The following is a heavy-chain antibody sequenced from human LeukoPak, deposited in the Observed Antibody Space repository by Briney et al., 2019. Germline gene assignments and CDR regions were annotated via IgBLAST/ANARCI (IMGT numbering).Heavy chain of an antibody. CDR1: GYTFTGYY. D-gene: IGHD1-26*01. V-gene: IGHV1-2*02. CDR3: ARPQEVGATSDLGY. Sequence: VKVSCKASGYTFTGYYIHWLRQAPGQGLEWMGWISPKSGVTNSAQKFQGRVTMTRDTSTSTVYMELSSLRSEDTAVYYCARPQEVGATSDLGYWGQGTLVTVSS. CDR2: ISPKSGVT. J-gene: IGHJ4*02.